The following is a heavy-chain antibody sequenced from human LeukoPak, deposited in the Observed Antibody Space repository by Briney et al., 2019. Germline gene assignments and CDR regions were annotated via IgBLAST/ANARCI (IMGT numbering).Heavy chain of an antibody. V-gene: IGHV4-59*01. CDR3: AREIFDYYYYGMDV. D-gene: IGHD3-3*01. Sequence: KPSETLSLTCTVSGGSISSYYWSWIRQPPGKGLEWIGYIYYSGSTNYNPSLKSRVTISVDTSKNQFPLKLSSVTAADTAVYYCAREIFDYYYYGMDVWAKGPRSPSP. CDR2: IYYSGST. CDR1: GGSISSYY. J-gene: IGHJ6*02.